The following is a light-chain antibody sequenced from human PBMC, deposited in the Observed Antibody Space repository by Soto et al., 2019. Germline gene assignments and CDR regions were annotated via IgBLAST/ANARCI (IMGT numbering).Light chain of an antibody. CDR2: DAS. Sequence: EIVLTQSPATLSLSPGERATLSCRASQSVSSYLAWYQQKPGQAPRLLIYDASNRATGIPARFSGSGSGTDFTLTISILEPEDFAIYYCQQRSNWPPVTFGGGTKVEIK. CDR1: QSVSSY. V-gene: IGKV3-11*01. J-gene: IGKJ4*01. CDR3: QQRSNWPPVT.